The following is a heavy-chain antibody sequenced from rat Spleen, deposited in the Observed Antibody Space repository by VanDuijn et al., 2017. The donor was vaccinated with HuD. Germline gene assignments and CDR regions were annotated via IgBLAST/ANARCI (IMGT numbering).Heavy chain of an antibody. Sequence: EVQLQESGPGLVKPSQSLSLTCSVTSYSITSSYGWNWIRKFPGNKLEWMGYINSAGSTNYNPSLKRRNSITRDTSKNQFFLQLKPVTTEDTATYYCARSLGRVYNNYFDYWGQGVMVTVSS. CDR1: SYSITSSYG. CDR3: ARSLGRVYNNYFDY. CDR2: INSAGST. J-gene: IGHJ2*01. V-gene: IGHV3-3*01. D-gene: IGHD1-10*01.